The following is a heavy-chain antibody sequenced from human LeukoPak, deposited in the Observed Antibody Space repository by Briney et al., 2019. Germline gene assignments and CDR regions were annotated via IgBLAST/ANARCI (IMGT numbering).Heavy chain of an antibody. J-gene: IGHJ3*02. V-gene: IGHV3-7*01. CDR2: IKQDGSEK. Sequence: GGSLRLSCAASGFTFSSYWMSWVRQAPGKGLEWVANIKQDGSEKYYVDSVKGRFTISRDNAKNSLYLQMNSLRAEDTAVYYCARAMGARTPQKKPNAQGAFDIWGQGTMVTVSS. CDR1: GFTFSSYW. CDR3: ARAMGARTPQKKPNAQGAFDI. D-gene: IGHD1-26*01.